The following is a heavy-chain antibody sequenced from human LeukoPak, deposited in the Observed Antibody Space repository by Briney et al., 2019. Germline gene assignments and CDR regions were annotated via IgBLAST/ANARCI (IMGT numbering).Heavy chain of an antibody. D-gene: IGHD1-7*01. V-gene: IGHV3-30*01. CDR1: GFTFSTFP. CDR3: ARGAGTTVYYIDV. CDR2: ISNDGTNK. J-gene: IGHJ6*03. Sequence: QPGRSLRLSCAASGFTFSTFPMHWVRQAPGKGLQWVAVISNDGTNKYYADSVKGRFTISRDNSKNTLLLQMNSLTTEDTAVYYCARGAGTTVYYIDVWGNGTTVTVSS.